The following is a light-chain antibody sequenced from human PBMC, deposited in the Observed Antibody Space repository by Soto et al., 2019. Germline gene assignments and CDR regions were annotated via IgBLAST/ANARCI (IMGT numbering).Light chain of an antibody. CDR3: GTWDSSMSAWV. J-gene: IGLJ3*02. Sequence: QSVLTQPPSVSAAPGRKVTISCSGSSSNIGNNYVSWYQQLPGTAPKLLIYDNNKRPSGIPDRFSGSKSGTSATLGITGLQTGDEADYYCGTWDSSMSAWVSGGGTKVTVL. CDR1: SSNIGNNY. CDR2: DNN. V-gene: IGLV1-51*01.